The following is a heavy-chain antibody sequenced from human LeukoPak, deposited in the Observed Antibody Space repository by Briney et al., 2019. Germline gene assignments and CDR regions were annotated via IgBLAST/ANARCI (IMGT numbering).Heavy chain of an antibody. V-gene: IGHV4-59*01. CDR2: IYYTLRT. Sequence: SETLSLTCTVSCVSINNYFWSWIRQPPGKGLEWIGYIYYTLRTDYNPSLMSRVSFSLDTSNNQFSLKLGSVTAADTALYYCAGRYYDYIAGMYYFDSWGQGTLVTVSS. CDR3: AGRYYDYIAGMYYFDS. D-gene: IGHD3-16*01. J-gene: IGHJ4*02. CDR1: CVSINNYF.